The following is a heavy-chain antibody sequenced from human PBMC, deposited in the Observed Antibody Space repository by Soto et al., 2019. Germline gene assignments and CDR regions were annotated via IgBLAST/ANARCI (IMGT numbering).Heavy chain of an antibody. D-gene: IGHD3-3*01. Sequence: GGSLRLSCAASGFTFSSYWMSWVRQAPGKGLEWVANIKQDGSEKYYVDSVKGRFTISRDNAKNSLYLQMNSLRAEDTAVYYCARDAPTIFGVVTNFDYWGQGTLVTVSS. CDR2: IKQDGSEK. CDR3: ARDAPTIFGVVTNFDY. J-gene: IGHJ4*02. CDR1: GFTFSSYW. V-gene: IGHV3-7*01.